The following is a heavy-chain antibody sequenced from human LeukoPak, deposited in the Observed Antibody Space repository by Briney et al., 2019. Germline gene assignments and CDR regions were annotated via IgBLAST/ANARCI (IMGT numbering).Heavy chain of an antibody. V-gene: IGHV1-8*01. J-gene: IGHJ3*02. D-gene: IGHD3-3*01. CDR1: GYTFTSYD. CDR2: MNPNSGNT. Sequence: ASVKVSCKASGYTFTSYDINWVRQATGQGLEWMGWMNPNSGNTSYAQKFQGRVTMTRNTSISTAYMELSSLRSEDTAVYYCARGAQGLTIFGVVKKAFDIWGQGTMVTVSS. CDR3: ARGAQGLTIFGVVKKAFDI.